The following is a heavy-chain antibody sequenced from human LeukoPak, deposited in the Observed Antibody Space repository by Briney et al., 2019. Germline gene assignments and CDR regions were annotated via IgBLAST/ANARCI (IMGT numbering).Heavy chain of an antibody. CDR1: GGSFSGYY. CDR3: ARGIRYFDWSTENWFDP. D-gene: IGHD3-9*01. V-gene: IGHV4-34*01. CDR2: INHSGST. J-gene: IGHJ5*02. Sequence: SETLSLTCAVYGGSFSGYYWSWIRQPPGKGLEWIGEINHSGSTNYNPSLKSRVTISVDTSKNQFSLKLSSVTAADTAVYYCARGIRYFDWSTENWFDPWGQGTLVTVSS.